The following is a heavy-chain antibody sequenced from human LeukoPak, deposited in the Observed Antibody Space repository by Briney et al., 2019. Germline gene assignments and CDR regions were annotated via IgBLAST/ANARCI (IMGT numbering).Heavy chain of an antibody. V-gene: IGHV1-2*02. CDR3: AIAVAGTWARGVDY. Sequence: ASVKVSCKASGYTFTGYYMHWVRQAPGQGLAWMGWINPNSGGTNYAQKFQGRVTMTRDTSISTAYMELSRPRSDDTAVYYCAIAVAGTWARGVDYWGQGTLVTVSS. J-gene: IGHJ4*02. CDR1: GYTFTGYY. CDR2: INPNSGGT. D-gene: IGHD6-19*01.